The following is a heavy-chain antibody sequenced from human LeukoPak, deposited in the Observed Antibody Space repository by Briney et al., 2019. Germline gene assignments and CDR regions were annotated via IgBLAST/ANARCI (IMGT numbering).Heavy chain of an antibody. Sequence: GGSLRLSCAAPGLSVSSKYMNWVRQAPGKGLEWVSLLYSGGSTYYADFVKGRFTISRGSSKNTVYLQMNSLRAEDTAVYYCAARDCSTTSCYGGLFDYWGQGTLVTVSS. CDR2: LYSGGST. V-gene: IGHV3-53*01. CDR1: GLSVSSKY. CDR3: AARDCSTTSCYGGLFDY. J-gene: IGHJ4*02. D-gene: IGHD2-2*01.